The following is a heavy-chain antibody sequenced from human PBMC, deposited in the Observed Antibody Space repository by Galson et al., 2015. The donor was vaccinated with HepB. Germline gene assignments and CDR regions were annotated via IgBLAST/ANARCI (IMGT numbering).Heavy chain of an antibody. D-gene: IGHD3-10*01. V-gene: IGHV5-51*01. J-gene: IGHJ3*01. Sequence: QSGAEVKKPGESLKISCEASKYTFNNYWIGWVRQMPGKGLEWMGIIYPGDSDTRYSPSFEGQVTISADKSISTAYLQWSSLRASDTAMYYCATRYSPGSYFGYDAFDVWGQGTMVTVSS. CDR3: ATRYSPGSYFGYDAFDV. CDR1: KYTFNNYW. CDR2: IYPGDSDT.